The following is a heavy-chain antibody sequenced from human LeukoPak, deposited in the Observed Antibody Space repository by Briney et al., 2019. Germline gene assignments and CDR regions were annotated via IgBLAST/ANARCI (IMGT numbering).Heavy chain of an antibody. D-gene: IGHD2-8*01. CDR3: AKDLCTNGVCYLDY. Sequence: PGGSLRLSCAASVFTFSGYAMSWVRQAPGKGLEWVSAISGSGGSTYNADSVKGRFIISRDNSKNTLYLQMNSLRAEDTAVYYCAKDLCTNGVCYLDYWGQGTLVTVSS. J-gene: IGHJ4*02. CDR1: VFTFSGYA. V-gene: IGHV3-23*01. CDR2: ISGSGGST.